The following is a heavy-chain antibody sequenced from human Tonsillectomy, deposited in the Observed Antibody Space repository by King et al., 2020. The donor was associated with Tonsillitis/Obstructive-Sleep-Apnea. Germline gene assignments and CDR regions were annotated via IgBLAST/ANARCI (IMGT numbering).Heavy chain of an antibody. J-gene: IGHJ3*02. D-gene: IGHD2-15*01. V-gene: IGHV4-31*03. CDR2: IYYSGTT. Sequence: HVQLQESCPGLVKPSQTLSLTCTVSGGSISSGGYYWSWIRQHPGKGLEWIGYIYYSGTTYYNPSLKSRVTMTLDTSKNRFSLKLSSVTAADTAVYYCARGFFGGGCSTDAFDIWGQGTMVTVSS. CDR1: GGSISSGGYY. CDR3: ARGFFGGGCSTDAFDI.